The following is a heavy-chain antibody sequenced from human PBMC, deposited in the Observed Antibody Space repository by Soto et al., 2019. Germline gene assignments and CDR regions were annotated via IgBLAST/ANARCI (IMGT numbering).Heavy chain of an antibody. V-gene: IGHV3-15*01. CDR1: GGSFSGYY. D-gene: IGHD1-26*01. Sequence: LTCAVYGGSFSGYYWSWIRQPPGKGLEWVGRIKKKSDGGTTDYAAPVKGRFRISRDDAIKTLYLEMNSLQIDDTAVYYCTPLGFRVVGATPDYWGRGTLVTVYS. J-gene: IGHJ4*02. CDR2: IKKKSDGGTT. CDR3: TPLGFRVVGATPDY.